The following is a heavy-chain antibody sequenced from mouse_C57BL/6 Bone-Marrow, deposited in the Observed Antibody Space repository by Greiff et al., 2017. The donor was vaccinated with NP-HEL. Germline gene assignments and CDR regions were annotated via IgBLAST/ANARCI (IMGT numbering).Heavy chain of an antibody. V-gene: IGHV1-4*01. CDR3: ARDYYGSYFAY. Sequence: VQLQQSGAELARPGASVNMSCKASGYTFTSYTMHWVKQRPGQGLEWIGYINPSSGYTKYNQKFKDKATLTADKSSSTAYMQLSSLTSEDSAVYYCARDYYGSYFAYWGQGTLVTVSA. CDR1: GYTFTSYT. D-gene: IGHD1-1*01. J-gene: IGHJ3*01. CDR2: INPSSGYT.